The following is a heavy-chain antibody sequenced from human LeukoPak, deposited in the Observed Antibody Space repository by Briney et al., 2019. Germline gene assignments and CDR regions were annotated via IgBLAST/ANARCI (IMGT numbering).Heavy chain of an antibody. Sequence: ASEKVSCKASGCTFTSYGISWVRQAPGQGLEWMGWISAYNGNTNYAQKLQGRVTMTTDTSTSTAYMELRSLRSDDTAVYYCARGDPNCGGDCPPSDAFDYWGQGTLVTVSS. V-gene: IGHV1-18*01. CDR1: GCTFTSYG. D-gene: IGHD2-21*02. J-gene: IGHJ4*02. CDR3: ARGDPNCGGDCPPSDAFDY. CDR2: ISAYNGNT.